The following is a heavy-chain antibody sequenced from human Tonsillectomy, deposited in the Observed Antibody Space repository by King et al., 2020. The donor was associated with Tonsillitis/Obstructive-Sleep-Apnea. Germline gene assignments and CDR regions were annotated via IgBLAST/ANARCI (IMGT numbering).Heavy chain of an antibody. CDR1: GFTFSYAW. D-gene: IGHD1-7*01. J-gene: IGHJ4*02. Sequence: VQMVESGGGLVKPGGSLRLSCTASGFTFSYAWMNWVRQAPGKGLEWVGRINSKTDGGTTDYAAPVKGRFIISRDDSRNTLYLQMNSLETEDTAVYYCTPDLGGKVKKNGGNYYMDYWGQGTQAPVSS. CDR2: INSKTDGGTT. CDR3: TPDLGGKVKKNGGNYYMDY. V-gene: IGHV3-15*01.